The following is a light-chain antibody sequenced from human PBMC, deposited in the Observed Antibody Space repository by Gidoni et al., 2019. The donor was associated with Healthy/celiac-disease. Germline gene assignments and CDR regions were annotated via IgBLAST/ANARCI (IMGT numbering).Light chain of an antibody. CDR2: AAS. CDR1: QGISSY. CDR3: QQYYSYPLIT. Sequence: AIRMTPSPSSFSASTGDRVTITCRASQGISSYLAWYQQKPAKAPKRLIYAASTLQSGVPSRFSGSGSGTDFTLTISCLQSEDFTTYYCQQYYSYPLITFGQGTRLEIK. J-gene: IGKJ5*01. V-gene: IGKV1-8*01.